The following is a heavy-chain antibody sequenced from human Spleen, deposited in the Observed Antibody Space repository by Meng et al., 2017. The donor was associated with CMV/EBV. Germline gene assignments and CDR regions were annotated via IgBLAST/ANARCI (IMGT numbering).Heavy chain of an antibody. Sequence: ASVKVSCKVSGYTLSDLSMHWVRQAPGKGPEWLGGFDPQSAKTVYAQKFQGRLTMTEDTSTDTAYMELRSLRSEDTAVYYCASLELRINGFEIWGQGTMVTVSS. CDR2: FDPQSAKT. CDR3: ASLELRINGFEI. V-gene: IGHV1-24*01. CDR1: GYTLSDLS. J-gene: IGHJ3*02. D-gene: IGHD7-27*01.